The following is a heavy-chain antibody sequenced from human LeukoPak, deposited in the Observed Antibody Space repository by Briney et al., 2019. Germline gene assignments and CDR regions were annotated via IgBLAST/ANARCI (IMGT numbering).Heavy chain of an antibody. D-gene: IGHD1-26*01. CDR1: GFTFSSYS. CDR3: ARGGKGATNDAFDI. V-gene: IGHV3-21*01. J-gene: IGHJ3*02. Sequence: GGSLRLSCAASGFTFSSYSMNWVRQAAGKGLEWVSSISSGSSYIYYADSVKGRFTISRDNAKSSLYLQMNSLRAEDTAVYYCARGGKGATNDAFDIWGQGTMVTVSS. CDR2: ISSGSSYI.